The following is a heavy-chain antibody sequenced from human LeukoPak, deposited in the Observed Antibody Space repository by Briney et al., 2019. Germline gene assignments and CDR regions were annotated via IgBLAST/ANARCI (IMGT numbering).Heavy chain of an antibody. Sequence: SETLSLTRTVSGGSISSYYWSWIRQPPGKGLEWIGYIYYSGSTNYNPSLKSRVTISVDTSKNQFSLKLSSVTAADTAVYYCARGLGYCSGGSCSNWFDPWGQGTLVTVSS. V-gene: IGHV4-59*01. CDR3: ARGLGYCSGGSCSNWFDP. D-gene: IGHD2-15*01. CDR2: IYYSGST. CDR1: GGSISSYY. J-gene: IGHJ5*02.